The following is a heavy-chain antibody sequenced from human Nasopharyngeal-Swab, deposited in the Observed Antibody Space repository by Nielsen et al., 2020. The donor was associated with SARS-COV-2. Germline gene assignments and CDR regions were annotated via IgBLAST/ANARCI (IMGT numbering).Heavy chain of an antibody. J-gene: IGHJ4*02. CDR3: TRDDFWSGYHDY. CDR2: ISSKAYGGTT. V-gene: IGHV3-49*04. CDR1: GFTFGDYA. D-gene: IGHD3-3*01. Sequence: GGSLRLSCTASGFTFGDYAMSWVRQAPGKGLEWVGFISSKAYGGTTEYAASVKGRFTISRDDSKSIAYLQMNSLKTEDTAVYYCTRDDFWSGYHDYWGQGTLVTVSS.